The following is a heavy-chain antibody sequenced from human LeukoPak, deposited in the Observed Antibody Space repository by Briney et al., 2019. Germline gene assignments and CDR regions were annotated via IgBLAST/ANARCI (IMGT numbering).Heavy chain of an antibody. CDR3: ARVNCSGGSCFGSGGMDV. Sequence: GGSLRLSCAASGFTSSSYVMSWVRQAPGKGLEWVSAISGSGGSTNYADSVKGRFTISRDNAKNSLYLQMNSLRAEDTAVYYCARVNCSGGSCFGSGGMDVWGQGNTVTVSS. CDR1: GFTSSSYV. J-gene: IGHJ6*02. D-gene: IGHD2-15*01. CDR2: ISGSGGST. V-gene: IGHV3-23*01.